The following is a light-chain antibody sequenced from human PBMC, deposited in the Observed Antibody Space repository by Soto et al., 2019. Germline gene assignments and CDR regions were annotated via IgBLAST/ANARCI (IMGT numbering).Light chain of an antibody. J-gene: IGKJ5*01. V-gene: IGKV1-39*01. CDR2: AAS. CDR1: ESISRH. Sequence: DLQMTQSPSSLSASVGDRVTITCRASESISRHLNWYQQKPGKAPNLLIYAASTLQNGVPSRFNGSGSGTDFTLTISSLQPEDFATYYCQQSYSTLSISVGQGTRLEIK. CDR3: QQSYSTLSIS.